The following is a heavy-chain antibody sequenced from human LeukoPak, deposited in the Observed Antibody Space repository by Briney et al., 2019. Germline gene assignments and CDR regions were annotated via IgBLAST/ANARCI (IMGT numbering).Heavy chain of an antibody. J-gene: IGHJ6*02. CDR2: INHNGNVN. D-gene: IGHD2-15*01. CDR1: GFTFNDAW. CDR3: ARGGSLDV. V-gene: IGHV3-7*03. Sequence: GGSLRLSCAPSGFTFNDAWMNWVRQAPGKGLEWVASINHNGNVNYYVDSVKGRFNISRDNAKNSLYLQMSNLRAEDTAVYFCARGGSLDVWGQGATVTVSS.